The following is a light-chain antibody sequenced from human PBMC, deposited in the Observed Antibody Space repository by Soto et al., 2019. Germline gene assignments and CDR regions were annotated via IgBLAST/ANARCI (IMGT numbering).Light chain of an antibody. J-gene: IGLJ1*01. Sequence: QSVLTQPASVSGSPGQSVTISCTGTSSNIGSHDLVSWYQQHPAEAPKLMIYEVTNRPSRVSDRFSGSKSGNTASLTISDLQAEDEADYFCCSYAGSSSFVFGTGTKVTV. V-gene: IGLV2-23*02. CDR3: CSYAGSSSFV. CDR2: EVT. CDR1: SSNIGSHDL.